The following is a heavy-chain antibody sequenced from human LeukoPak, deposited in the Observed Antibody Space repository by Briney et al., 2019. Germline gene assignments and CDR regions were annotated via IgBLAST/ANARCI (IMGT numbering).Heavy chain of an antibody. V-gene: IGHV3-73*01. CDR1: GFTFSVST. CDR2: IKGKPNSYAT. Sequence: GGSLRLSCAASGFTFSVSTMHWVRQASGKGLEWVGRIKGKPNSYATAYAASVKGRFTISRDDSKNTAYLQMNSLKTEDTAVYYCTAYGDSDYWGQGTLVTVSS. J-gene: IGHJ4*02. D-gene: IGHD4-17*01. CDR3: TAYGDSDY.